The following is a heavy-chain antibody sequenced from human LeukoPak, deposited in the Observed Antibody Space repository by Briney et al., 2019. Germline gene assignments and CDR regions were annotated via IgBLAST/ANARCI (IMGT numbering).Heavy chain of an antibody. V-gene: IGHV4-59*08. J-gene: IGHJ4*02. D-gene: IGHD4-17*01. CDR2: IYYSGST. CDR1: GGSISSYY. Sequence: SETLSLTCTVSGGSISSYYWSWIRQPPGKGLEWIGYIYYSGSTNYNPSLKSRVTISVDTSKNQFSLKLSSVTAADTAVYYCARQTVTKGSDFDYWGQGTLVTVSS. CDR3: ARQTVTKGSDFDY.